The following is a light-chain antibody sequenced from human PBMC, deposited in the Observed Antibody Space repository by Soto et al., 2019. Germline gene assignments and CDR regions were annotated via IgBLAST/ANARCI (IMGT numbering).Light chain of an antibody. CDR1: QTFNSNY. J-gene: IGKJ2*01. CDR2: GAS. Sequence: ENVLTQSPGTLSLSPGDRATLSCRASQTFNSNYLVWYQQKPGQAPRLLIYGASTRATGIPDRFSGSGSGTDFTLTINRLEPEDFAVYYCQQYDNSPLYTFGQGTKREIK. V-gene: IGKV3-20*01. CDR3: QQYDNSPLYT.